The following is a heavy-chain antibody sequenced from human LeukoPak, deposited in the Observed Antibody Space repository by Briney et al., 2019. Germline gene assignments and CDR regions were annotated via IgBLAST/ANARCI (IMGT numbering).Heavy chain of an antibody. Sequence: GGSLRLSCAASGFTFSDYRMSWVRQTPGKGLEWVANIKQDGSEEYYVDSMEGRFTVSRDNAKNSLSLQMNSLRADDTAVYYCARNSGWSVDYWGQGALVTVSS. CDR1: GFTFSDYR. CDR2: IKQDGSEE. V-gene: IGHV3-7*01. CDR3: ARNSGWSVDY. D-gene: IGHD6-19*01. J-gene: IGHJ4*02.